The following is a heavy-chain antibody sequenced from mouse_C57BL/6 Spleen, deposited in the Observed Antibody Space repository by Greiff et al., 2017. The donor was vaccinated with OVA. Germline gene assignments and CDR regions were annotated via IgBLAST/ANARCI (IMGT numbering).Heavy chain of an antibody. D-gene: IGHD2-5*01. Sequence: EVQLQQSGPELVKPGASVKISCKASGYTFTDYYMNWVKQSHGKSLEWIGDINPNTGGTSYNQKFKGKATLTVAKSSSTAYMELRSLTSEDSAVYYCARSNYGEYYAMDYWGQGTSVTVSS. J-gene: IGHJ4*01. V-gene: IGHV1-26*01. CDR3: ARSNYGEYYAMDY. CDR1: GYTFTDYY. CDR2: INPNTGGT.